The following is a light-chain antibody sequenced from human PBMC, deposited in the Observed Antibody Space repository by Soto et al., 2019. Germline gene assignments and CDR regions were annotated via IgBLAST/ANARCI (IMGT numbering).Light chain of an antibody. CDR1: TSNIGSNT. J-gene: IGLJ3*02. Sequence: QSVLTQPPSTSGTPGQSVTISCSGSTSNIGSNTVNWYQHLTGTAPKLLIHSDNQRPSGVPDRFSGPKSGASASLAISGLQSEDEAEYYCSTWDDSLNSWVFGGGTKLTVL. CDR3: STWDDSLNSWV. V-gene: IGLV1-44*01. CDR2: SDN.